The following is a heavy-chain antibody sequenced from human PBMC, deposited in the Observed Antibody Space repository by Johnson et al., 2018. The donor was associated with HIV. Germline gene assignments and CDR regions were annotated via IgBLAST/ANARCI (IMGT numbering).Heavy chain of an antibody. CDR1: GFTFRSYW. V-gene: IGHV3-7*02. D-gene: IGHD3-3*02. J-gene: IGHJ3*01. Sequence: VQVVESGGGLVQPGGSLRLSCAASGFTFRSYWMSWVRQAPGTGLEWVANINVDGSEKFYVDSVKGRFTISRDNVNNSVFLLLNSLRVEDTAFYFCARAHLIFPKNAFDVWGQGTMVTVSS. CDR2: INVDGSEK. CDR3: ARAHLIFPKNAFDV.